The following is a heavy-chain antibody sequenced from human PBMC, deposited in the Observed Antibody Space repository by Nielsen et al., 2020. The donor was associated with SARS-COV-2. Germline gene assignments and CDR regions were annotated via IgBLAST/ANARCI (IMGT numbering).Heavy chain of an antibody. CDR3: ARGKRSYSGSFLNYYYYYYMDV. D-gene: IGHD1-14*01. V-gene: IGHV4-34*01. J-gene: IGHJ6*03. Sequence: WIRQPPGKGLEWIGEIYHSGSTNYNPSLKSRVTMSVDTSKNQFSLTLNSVTAADTAVYFCARGKRSYSGSFLNYYYYYYMDVWGKGTTVTVSS. CDR2: IYHSGST.